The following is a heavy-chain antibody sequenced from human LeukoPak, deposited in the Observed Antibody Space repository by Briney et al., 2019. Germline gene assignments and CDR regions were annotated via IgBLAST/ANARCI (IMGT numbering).Heavy chain of an antibody. V-gene: IGHV3-20*04. J-gene: IGHJ4*02. CDR3: ATWASGGDYLHCDD. CDR1: GLTFDDYG. Sequence: PGGSLRLSCAASGLTFDDYGMSWVRQAPGKGLEWVSGINWNGGSTGYADSVKGRFTISRDNAKNSLYLQMNSLRAEDTALYYCATWASGGDYLHCDDWGQGTLVTVSS. D-gene: IGHD4-17*01. CDR2: INWNGGST.